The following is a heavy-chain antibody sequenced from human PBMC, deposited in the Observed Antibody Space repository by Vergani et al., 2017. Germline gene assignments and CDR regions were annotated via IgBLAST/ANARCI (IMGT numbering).Heavy chain of an antibody. CDR3: AKAGIVVPAAITGIRAYYYYYMDV. CDR2: ISHDGSNK. D-gene: IGHD2-2*01. V-gene: IGHV3-30*18. J-gene: IGHJ6*03. Sequence: QVQLVESGGGVVQPGRSLRLSCAASGFTFSSYGMHWVRQAPGKGLEWVAVISHDGSNKYYADSVKGRFTISRDNSKNTLYLQMNSLRAEDTAVYYCAKAGIVVPAAITGIRAYYYYYMDVWGKGTTVTVSS. CDR1: GFTFSSYG.